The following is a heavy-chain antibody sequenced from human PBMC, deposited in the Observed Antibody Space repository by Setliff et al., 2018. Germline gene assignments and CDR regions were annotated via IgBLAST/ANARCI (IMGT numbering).Heavy chain of an antibody. V-gene: IGHV4-61*02. CDR1: GGSISSGTYY. D-gene: IGHD3-16*01. CDR2: LHTSGSI. CDR3: ARSMIQRNYYCGLDV. Sequence: SETLSLTCTVSGGSISSGTYYWSWIRQPAGKGLEWIGRLHTSGSIDYNPTLNSRVTMSVDTSKNQLSLKLTSVTAADTAVYYCARSMIQRNYYCGLDVWGQGTTVTVSS. J-gene: IGHJ6*02.